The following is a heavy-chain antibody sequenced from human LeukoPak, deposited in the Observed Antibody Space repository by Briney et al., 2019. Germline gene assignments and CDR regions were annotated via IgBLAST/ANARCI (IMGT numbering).Heavy chain of an antibody. CDR2: IIPIFGTA. CDR3: ARVALAAAAEYFQH. J-gene: IGHJ1*01. CDR1: GGTFSSYA. Sequence: ASVKVSCKASGGTFSSYAISWVRQAPGQGLEWMGGIIPIFGTANYAQKFQGRVTITADESTSTAYMELSNLRSEDTAVYYCARVALAAAAEYFQHWGQGTLVTVSS. V-gene: IGHV1-69*01. D-gene: IGHD6-13*01.